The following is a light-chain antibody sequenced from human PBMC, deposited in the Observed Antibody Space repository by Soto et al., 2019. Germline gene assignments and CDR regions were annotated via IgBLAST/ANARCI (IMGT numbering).Light chain of an antibody. Sequence: QSALTQPASVSGSPGQSITISCTGTSSDVGGYNYVSWYQQHPGKAPKLMIYDVSNRPSGVSNRFSGSKSGNTASLTISGLQAEDEADYYRSSYTSSSTLKGVFGGGIKLTVL. CDR2: DVS. CDR3: SSYTSSSTLKGV. V-gene: IGLV2-14*01. CDR1: SSDVGGYNY. J-gene: IGLJ2*01.